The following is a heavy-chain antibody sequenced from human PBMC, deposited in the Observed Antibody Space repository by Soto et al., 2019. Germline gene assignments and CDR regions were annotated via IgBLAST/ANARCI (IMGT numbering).Heavy chain of an antibody. V-gene: IGHV4-39*01. Sequence: SETLSLTCTVSGGSISSSSYHWGWIRQPPGKGLEWIGSIYYSGTTYYNPSLKSRVTIFVDTSKNQFSLKLSSVTAADTAVYYCARSISVAMDFWGQGTLVTVSS. J-gene: IGHJ4*02. CDR1: GGSISSSSYH. CDR3: ARSISVAMDF. D-gene: IGHD6-19*01. CDR2: IYYSGTT.